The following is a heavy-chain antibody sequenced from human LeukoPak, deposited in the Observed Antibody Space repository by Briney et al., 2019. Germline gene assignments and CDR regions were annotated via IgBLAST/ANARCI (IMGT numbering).Heavy chain of an antibody. Sequence: PGGSLRLSCAASGFTFSSYWMHWVRQAPGKGLVWVSHINSDGSSTNYADSVKGRFTISRDNAKNTMYLQMNSLRAEDTAVYYCARAVTAVTKFGLDYWGQGTLVTVSS. CDR3: ARAVTAVTKFGLDY. CDR1: GFTFSSYW. D-gene: IGHD4-17*01. V-gene: IGHV3-74*01. J-gene: IGHJ4*02. CDR2: INSDGSST.